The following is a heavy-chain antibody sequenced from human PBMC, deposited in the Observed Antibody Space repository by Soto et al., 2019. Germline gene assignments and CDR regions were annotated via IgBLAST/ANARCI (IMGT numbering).Heavy chain of an antibody. CDR3: ARGTEGYNHFDS. D-gene: IGHD5-12*01. CDR2: VTHGGNT. J-gene: IGHJ4*02. V-gene: IGHV4-34*01. Sequence: SETLSLTCAVYGGSFSCHYWNWIRQRPGRGLEWIVEVTHGGNTNYSPSLKSRLSISRDTSKNQFSLKLKSMTAADTAVYLCARGTEGYNHFDSGGQGTQVTVSS. CDR1: GGSFSCHY.